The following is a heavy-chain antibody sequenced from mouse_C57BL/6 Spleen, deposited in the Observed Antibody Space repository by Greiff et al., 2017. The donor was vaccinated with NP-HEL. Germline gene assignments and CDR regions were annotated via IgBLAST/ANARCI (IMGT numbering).Heavy chain of an antibody. CDR3: TTGASPRAY. CDR2: IDPENGDT. Sequence: EVQLQQSGAELVRPGASVKLSCTASGFNIKDDYMHWVKQRPEQGLEWIGWIDPENGDTEYASKFQGKATITADTSSNTAYLQLSSLTSEDTAVYYWTTGASPRAYWGQGTLVTVSA. V-gene: IGHV14-4*01. J-gene: IGHJ3*01. CDR1: GFNIKDDY.